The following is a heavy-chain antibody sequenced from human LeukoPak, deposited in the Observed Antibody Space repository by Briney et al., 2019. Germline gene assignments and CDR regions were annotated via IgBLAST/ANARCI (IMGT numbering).Heavy chain of an antibody. CDR2: IDSDGSST. CDR3: ARDRSGYDSH. Sequence: GGSLRLSCAASGLTFSSYWMHWVRQAPREGLVWVSRIDSDGSSTSYADSVKGRFTISRDNAKNTLYLQMNSLRAEDTAVYYCARDRSGYDSHWGQGTLVTVSS. J-gene: IGHJ4*02. D-gene: IGHD5-12*01. V-gene: IGHV3-74*01. CDR1: GLTFSSYW.